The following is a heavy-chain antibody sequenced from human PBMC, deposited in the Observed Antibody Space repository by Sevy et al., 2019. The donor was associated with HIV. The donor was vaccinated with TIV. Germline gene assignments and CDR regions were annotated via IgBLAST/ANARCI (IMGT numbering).Heavy chain of an antibody. CDR2: IWYDGRTK. D-gene: IGHD1-1*01. V-gene: IGHV3-33*01. CDR1: GFTFRSFS. CDR3: ARDSARVIVPTAGFDS. Sequence: ALRLSCSASGFTFRSFSMHWVRQAPGKGLEWVAAIWYDGRTKQYADSVKGRFTISRDNSKNMLNLEMNSLRAEDTALYFCARDSARVIVPTAGFDSWGQGTVVTVSS. J-gene: IGHJ5*01.